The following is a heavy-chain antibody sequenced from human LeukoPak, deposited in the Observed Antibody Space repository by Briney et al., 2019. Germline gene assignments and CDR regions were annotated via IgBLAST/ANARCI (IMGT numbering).Heavy chain of an antibody. D-gene: IGHD6-13*01. V-gene: IGHV3-21*06. Sequence: QPGGSLRLSCAASGFTFSSYNMNWVRQAPGKGLEWVSSISSSSRYIHYADSLKGRFTISRDNAKNSMSLQMNSLRAEDTAVYYCARDRSSSWNFDYWGQGTLATVSS. CDR3: ARDRSSSWNFDY. CDR1: GFTFSSYN. CDR2: ISSSSRYI. J-gene: IGHJ4*02.